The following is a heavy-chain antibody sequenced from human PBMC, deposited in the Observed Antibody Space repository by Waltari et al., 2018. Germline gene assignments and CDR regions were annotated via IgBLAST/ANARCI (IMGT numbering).Heavy chain of an antibody. Sequence: QLQLQESGPRLVRPSETLSLICRVSGVSITSNRHYWAWIRQSPGQGLDWLGTVSYSGTTYLSPSLKSRFSVSRATSKIRLTLILSFVTAADMAVYYSATYMGASVGTAAFDVWGQGTMVTVSS. CDR3: ATYMGASVGTAAFDV. CDR1: GVSITSNRHY. J-gene: IGHJ3*01. D-gene: IGHD1-1*01. CDR2: VSYSGTT. V-gene: IGHV4-39*01.